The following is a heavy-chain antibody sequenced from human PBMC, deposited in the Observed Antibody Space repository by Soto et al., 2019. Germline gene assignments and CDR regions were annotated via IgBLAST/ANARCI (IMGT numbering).Heavy chain of an antibody. CDR2: IIPIFGTA. CDR3: ARITNWNYALDAFDI. J-gene: IGHJ3*02. CDR1: GGTFSSYA. V-gene: IGHV1-69*13. Sequence: SVKVSCKASGGTFSSYAISWVRQAPGQGLEWMGGIIPIFGTANYAQKFQGRVTITADESTSTAYMELSSLRSEDTAVYYCARITNWNYALDAFDIWGQGTMVTVSS. D-gene: IGHD1-7*01.